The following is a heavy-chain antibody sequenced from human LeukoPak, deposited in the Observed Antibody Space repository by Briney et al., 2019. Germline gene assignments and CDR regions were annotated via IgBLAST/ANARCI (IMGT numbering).Heavy chain of an antibody. Sequence: KSSETLSLTCTVSGASISISSYYWGWIRQPPGRGLEWIATIHHSGSTYHNPSLKSRVTMSVDTSKNQFSLKLSSLTAADTAVYYCARHPSGSSSDYWGQGTLVTVSS. CDR2: IHHSGST. V-gene: IGHV4-39*01. J-gene: IGHJ4*02. CDR3: ARHPSGSSSDY. D-gene: IGHD3-22*01. CDR1: GASISISSYY.